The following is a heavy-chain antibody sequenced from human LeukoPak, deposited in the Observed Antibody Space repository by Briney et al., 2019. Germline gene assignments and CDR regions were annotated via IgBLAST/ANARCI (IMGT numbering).Heavy chain of an antibody. Sequence: PSETLSLTCAVYGGSFSGYYWSWIRQPPGKGLEWIGEINHSGSTNYSPSLKSRVTISVDTSKNQFSLKLSSVTAADTAVYYCARGPGGSQSRRGPFDYWGQGTLVTVSS. CDR2: INHSGST. J-gene: IGHJ4*02. CDR3: ARGPGGSQSRRGPFDY. CDR1: GGSFSGYY. V-gene: IGHV4-34*01. D-gene: IGHD2-15*01.